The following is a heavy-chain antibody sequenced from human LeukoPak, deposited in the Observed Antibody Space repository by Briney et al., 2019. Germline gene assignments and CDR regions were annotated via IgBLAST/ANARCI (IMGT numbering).Heavy chain of an antibody. J-gene: IGHJ5*02. D-gene: IGHD3-3*01. Sequence: ASVKVSCKASGYTFTSYGISWVRQAPGQGLEWMGWISAYNGNTNYAQKPQGRVTMTTDTSTSTAYMELRSLRSDDTAVYYCARVDYYFWSGYWGMSNWFDPWGQGTLVTVSS. CDR2: ISAYNGNT. CDR1: GYTFTSYG. V-gene: IGHV1-18*01. CDR3: ARVDYYFWSGYWGMSNWFDP.